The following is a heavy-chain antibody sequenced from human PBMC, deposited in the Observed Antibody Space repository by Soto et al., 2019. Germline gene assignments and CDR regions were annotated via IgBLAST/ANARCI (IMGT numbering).Heavy chain of an antibody. CDR1: GDSVSSNSAA. V-gene: IGHV6-1*01. Sequence: SETLSLTCAISGDSVSSNSAAWNWIRQSPSRGLEWLGRTYYRSKWYNDYAVSVKSRITINPDTSKNQFSLQLNSVTPEDTAVYYCARDLGCSGGSCYSSTIWFDPWGQGTLVTVSS. CDR2: TYYRSKWYN. CDR3: ARDLGCSGGSCYSSTIWFDP. J-gene: IGHJ5*02. D-gene: IGHD2-15*01.